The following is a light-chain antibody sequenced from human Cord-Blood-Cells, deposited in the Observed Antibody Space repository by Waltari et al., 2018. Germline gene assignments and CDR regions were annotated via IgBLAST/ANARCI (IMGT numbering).Light chain of an antibody. V-gene: IGKV1-13*02. CDR1: QGISSA. J-gene: IGKJ2*01. CDR2: DAS. Sequence: ALQLTPSPSSLSASVGARVTITCRASQGISSALAWYQQKPGKAPKLLIYDASSLESGVPSRFSGSGSGTDFTLTISSLQPEDFATYYCQQFNSYPYTFGQGTKLEIK. CDR3: QQFNSYPYT.